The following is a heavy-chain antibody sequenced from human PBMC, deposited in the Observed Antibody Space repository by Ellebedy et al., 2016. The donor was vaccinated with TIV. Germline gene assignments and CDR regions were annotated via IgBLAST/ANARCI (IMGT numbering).Heavy chain of an antibody. CDR1: GFTFSNYN. D-gene: IGHD3-22*01. CDR3: ARDLDDNSGYYYPMIDY. V-gene: IGHV3-21*01. J-gene: IGHJ4*02. Sequence: GGSLRLSCAASGFTFSNYNMNWVRQAPGKGLEWVSSISSSSTYIYYADSVRGRFTISRDNAKNSLYLQMNSLRAEDTAVYYCARDLDDNSGYYYPMIDYWGQGTLVTVSS. CDR2: ISSSSTYI.